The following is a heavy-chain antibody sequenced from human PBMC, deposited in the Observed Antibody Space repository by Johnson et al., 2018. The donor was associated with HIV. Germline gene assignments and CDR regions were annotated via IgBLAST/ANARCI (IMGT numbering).Heavy chain of an antibody. Sequence: GKGLEWVAFIPNDGSNEYYADSVKGRFTISRDNSKNTLYLQMNSLRAEDTAVYYWARAWGSRDILTALRGAFDIWGQGTMVTVSS. D-gene: IGHD3-9*01. J-gene: IGHJ3*02. V-gene: IGHV3-30*04. CDR3: ARAWGSRDILTALRGAFDI. CDR2: IPNDGSNE.